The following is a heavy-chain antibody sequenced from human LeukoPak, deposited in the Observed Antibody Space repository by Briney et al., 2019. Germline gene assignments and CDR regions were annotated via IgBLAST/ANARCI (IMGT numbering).Heavy chain of an antibody. CDR1: GFTISSYA. CDR3: AKDFFPPVPLGAFDI. Sequence: GGSLRLSCAASGFTISSYAMSWVRQAPGKALEWVSAISGSGGSTYYADSVKGRFTISRDNSKNTLYLQMNSLRAEDTAVYYCAKDFFPPVPLGAFDIWGQGTMVTVSS. D-gene: IGHD3-10*01. CDR2: ISGSGGST. V-gene: IGHV3-23*01. J-gene: IGHJ3*02.